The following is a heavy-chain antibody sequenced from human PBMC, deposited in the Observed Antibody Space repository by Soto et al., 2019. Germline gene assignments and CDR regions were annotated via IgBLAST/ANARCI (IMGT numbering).Heavy chain of an antibody. J-gene: IGHJ4*02. D-gene: IGHD2-2*01. CDR1: GFTFSTYT. V-gene: IGHV3-23*01. CDR3: AKARCSTTNCYVPDY. Sequence: HPGGSLRLSCAASGFTFSTYTMSWVRRAPGKGLEWVSAISGSGASPSYADSVQGRFTISRDNPKRTLYLQMNNLRAEDTAVYYCAKARCSTTNCYVPDYWGQGT. CDR2: ISGSGASP.